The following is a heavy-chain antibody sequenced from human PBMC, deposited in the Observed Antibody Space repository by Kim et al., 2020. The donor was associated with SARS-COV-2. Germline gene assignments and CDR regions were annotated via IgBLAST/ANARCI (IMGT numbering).Heavy chain of an antibody. CDR2: ISGSGGST. CDR3: AKDLSRWEPHNGMDV. D-gene: IGHD1-26*01. CDR1: GFTFSRYA. Sequence: GGSLRLSCAASGFTFSRYAMSWVRQAPGKGLEWVSAISGSGGSTYYADSVKGRFTISRDNSKNTLYLQMNSLRAEDTAVYYCAKDLSRWEPHNGMDVWGQGTTVTVSS. V-gene: IGHV3-23*01. J-gene: IGHJ6*02.